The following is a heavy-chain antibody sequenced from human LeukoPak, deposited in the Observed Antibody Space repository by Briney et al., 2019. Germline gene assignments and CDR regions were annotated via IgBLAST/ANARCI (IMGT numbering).Heavy chain of an antibody. CDR1: GFTFSSYS. J-gene: IGHJ4*02. CDR2: ISSSTSYI. CDR3: ARAGGSTVSHSDY. D-gene: IGHD4-17*01. V-gene: IGHV3-21*01. Sequence: GGSLRLSCAASGFTFSSYSMNWIRQAPGKGLEWVSSISSSTSYIYYADSVKGRFTISKDNAKNSLYLQMNSLRAGDTAVYYCARAGGSTVSHSDYWGQGTLVTVSS.